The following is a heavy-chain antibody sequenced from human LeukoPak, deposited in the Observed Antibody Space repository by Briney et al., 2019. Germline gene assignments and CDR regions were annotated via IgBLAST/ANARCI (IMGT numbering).Heavy chain of an antibody. V-gene: IGHV5-51*01. CDR3: ARQDLGSGSYYPAAFDI. J-gene: IGHJ3*02. CDR1: GYSFTSYW. D-gene: IGHD3-10*01. Sequence: GESLKISCKGSGYSFTSYWIGWVRQMPGKGLKWMGIIYPGDSDTRYSPSFQGQVTISADKSISTAYLQWSSLKASDTAMYYCARQDLGSGSYYPAAFDIWGQGTMVTVSS. CDR2: IYPGDSDT.